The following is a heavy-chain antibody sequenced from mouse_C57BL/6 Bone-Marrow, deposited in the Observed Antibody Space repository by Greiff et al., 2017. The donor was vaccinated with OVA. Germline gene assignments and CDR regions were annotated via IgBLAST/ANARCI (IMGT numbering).Heavy chain of an antibody. D-gene: IGHD2-4*01. CDR2: ISSGSSTI. Sequence: DVMLVESGGGLVKPGGSLKLSCAASGFTFSDYGMHWVRQAPEKGLEWVAYISSGSSTIYYADTVKGRFTISRDNAKNTLFLQMTSLRSEDTAMYYCARPIDDYDVGAWFAYWGQGTLVTVSA. CDR3: ARPIDDYDVGAWFAY. J-gene: IGHJ3*01. CDR1: GFTFSDYG. V-gene: IGHV5-17*01.